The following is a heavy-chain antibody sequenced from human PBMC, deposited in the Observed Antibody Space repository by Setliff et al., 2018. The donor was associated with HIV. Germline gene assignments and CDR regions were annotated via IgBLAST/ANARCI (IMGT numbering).Heavy chain of an antibody. Sequence: SVKVSCKASGGTFSSYVISWVRQAPGQGPERMGGIIPMYGVANYAQKFQGRVTITTDESTSTAYMELSSLRSEDMAVYYCALPYCGGGNCWSSASLPPAGWFDPWGQGTLVTVSS. CDR2: IIPMYGVA. CDR3: ALPYCGGGNCWSSASLPPAGWFDP. J-gene: IGHJ5*02. V-gene: IGHV1-69*05. CDR1: GGTFSSYV. D-gene: IGHD2-15*01.